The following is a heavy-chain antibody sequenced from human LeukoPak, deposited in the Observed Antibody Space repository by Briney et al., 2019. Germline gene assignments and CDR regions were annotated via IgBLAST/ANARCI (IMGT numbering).Heavy chain of an antibody. V-gene: IGHV4-39*07. D-gene: IGHD6-6*01. CDR1: GGSISSSSYY. CDR3: ARVRGRQLVRGGYYFDY. J-gene: IGHJ4*02. Sequence: SETLSLTCTVSGGSISSSSYYWGWIRQPPGKGLEWIGEINHSGSTNYNPSLKSRVTISVDTSKNQFSLKLSSVTAADTAVYYCARVRGRQLVRGGYYFDYWGQGTLVTVSS. CDR2: INHSGST.